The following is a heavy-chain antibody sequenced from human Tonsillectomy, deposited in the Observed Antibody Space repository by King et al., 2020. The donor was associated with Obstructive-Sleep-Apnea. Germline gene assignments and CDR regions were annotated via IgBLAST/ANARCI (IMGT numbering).Heavy chain of an antibody. Sequence: VQLQESGPGLVKPSETLSLTCTVSGGSISSYYWSWIRQPPGKGLEWIGYIYYSGSTNYNPSLKGRVPISVDTSKNQFSLKLSSVTAADTAVYYCARSTYYYYGMDVWGQGTTVTVSS. CDR1: GGSISSYY. V-gene: IGHV4-59*08. CDR3: ARSTYYYYGMDV. J-gene: IGHJ6*02. CDR2: IYYSGST.